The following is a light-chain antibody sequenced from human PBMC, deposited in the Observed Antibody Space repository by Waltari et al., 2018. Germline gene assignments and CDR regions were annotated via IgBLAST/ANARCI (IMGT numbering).Light chain of an antibody. Sequence: QSALTQPASVSGSPGQSITLSCTGTSRDVGGYNLVSWYQQHPDKAPKLVIYGVTKRPSGVSDRFSGSKSGNTASLTISGLQAEDEADYYCYSYAGSANGVFGGGTTLTVL. CDR3: YSYAGSANGV. CDR1: SRDVGGYNL. CDR2: GVT. J-gene: IGLJ3*02. V-gene: IGLV2-23*02.